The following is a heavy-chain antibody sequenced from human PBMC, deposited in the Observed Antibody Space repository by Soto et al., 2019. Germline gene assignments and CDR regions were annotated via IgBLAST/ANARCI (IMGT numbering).Heavy chain of an antibody. CDR1: GFTFSSYG. Sequence: QVQLVESGGGVVQPGRSLRLSCAASGFTFSSYGMHWVRQAPGKGLEWVAVISYDGSNKYYADSVKGRFTISRDNSKNTLYLQMNSLRAEDTAVYYCAKDAGGSYAFDYYYYGMDVW. CDR3: AKDAGGSYAFDYYYYGMDV. V-gene: IGHV3-30*18. J-gene: IGHJ6*01. CDR2: ISYDGSNK. D-gene: IGHD1-26*01.